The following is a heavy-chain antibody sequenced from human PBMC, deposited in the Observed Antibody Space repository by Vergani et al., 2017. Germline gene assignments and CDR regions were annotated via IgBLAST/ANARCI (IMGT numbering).Heavy chain of an antibody. D-gene: IGHD1-20*01. CDR3: ARHSFMRPDNWNGAPYGMDV. Sequence: EVQLVQSGAEVKKPGESLKISCKGSGYSFTSYWIGWVRQMPGKGLEWMGIIYPGDSDTRDSPSFQGQVTISADKSISTAYLQWSSLKASDTAMYYCARHSFMRPDNWNGAPYGMDVGSQGTTVTVSS. CDR1: GYSFTSYW. CDR2: IYPGDSDT. V-gene: IGHV5-51*01. J-gene: IGHJ6*02.